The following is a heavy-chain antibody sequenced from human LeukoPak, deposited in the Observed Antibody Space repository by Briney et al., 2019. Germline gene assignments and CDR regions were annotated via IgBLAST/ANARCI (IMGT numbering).Heavy chain of an antibody. D-gene: IGHD2-15*01. CDR3: ARVLRYCSGGNCYSGGLGYMDV. CDR2: ISKSGSTK. CDR1: GFTFSSYG. V-gene: IGHV3-48*04. Sequence: GGSLRLSCAASGFTFSSYGMSWVRQAPGKGLEWLSYISKSGSTKYYADSVKGRFTISRDNAKNSLYLQMNSLRAEDTAVYYCARVLRYCSGGNCYSGGLGYMDVWGQGTTVTISS. J-gene: IGHJ6*03.